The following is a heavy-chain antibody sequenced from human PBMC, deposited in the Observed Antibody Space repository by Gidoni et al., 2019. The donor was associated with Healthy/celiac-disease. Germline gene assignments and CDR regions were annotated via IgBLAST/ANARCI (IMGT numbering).Heavy chain of an antibody. Sequence: EVQLVESGGGLIQPGGSVRLSCAASGFTVSSNYMSWVRQAPGKGLEWVSVIYSGGSTYYADAVKGRFTISRDNSKNTLYLQMNSLRAEDTAVYYCARLAYCGGDCYSGFDYWSQGTLVTVSS. CDR3: ARLAYCGGDCYSGFDY. V-gene: IGHV3-53*01. CDR1: GFTVSSNY. D-gene: IGHD2-21*02. J-gene: IGHJ4*02. CDR2: IYSGGST.